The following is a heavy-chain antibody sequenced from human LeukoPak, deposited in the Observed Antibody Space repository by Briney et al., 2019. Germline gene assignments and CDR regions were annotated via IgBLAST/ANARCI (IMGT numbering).Heavy chain of an antibody. D-gene: IGHD3-10*01. CDR1: GFTFSSYW. CDR2: IHSDGSTI. V-gene: IGHV3-74*01. J-gene: IGHJ6*03. Sequence: GRSLRLSCAASGFTFSSYWMHWVRQVPGKGLVWVSLIHSDGSTIIYADSVKGRFTISRDNAKKTLYLQMDSLRVEDMAVYYCARGGGSAASGSQVRVDYMDVWGKGTTVTVSS. CDR3: ARGGGSAASGSQVRVDYMDV.